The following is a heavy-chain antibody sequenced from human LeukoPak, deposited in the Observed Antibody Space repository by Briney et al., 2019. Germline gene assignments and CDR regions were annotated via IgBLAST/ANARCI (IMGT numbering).Heavy chain of an antibody. CDR3: ARGVGELLSYYYYYYMDV. V-gene: IGHV4-59*01. CDR1: GGSISSYY. CDR2: ISYPGST. D-gene: IGHD3-10*01. Sequence: RPSETLSLTCTVSGGSISSYYWSWIRQPPGKGLDWIGYISYPGSTNYNPSLNSRVIISIDTSKTQFSLKLSSVTAANTAVYYWARGVGELLSYYYYYYMDVWGKGTTVTISS. J-gene: IGHJ6*03.